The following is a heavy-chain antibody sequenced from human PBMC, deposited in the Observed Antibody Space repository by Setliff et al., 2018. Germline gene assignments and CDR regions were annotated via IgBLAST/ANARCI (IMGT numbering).Heavy chain of an antibody. V-gene: IGHV3-11*01. Sequence: GGSLRLSCAASGFTFSDYYMSWVRQAPGKGPEWVSYISSGSLIIHYADSVKGRFTFSRDNAKSVLYLQMSSLGVEDTAVYYCARLLWLTARYYMDVWGKGTTVTVSS. CDR2: ISSGSLII. D-gene: IGHD5-18*01. J-gene: IGHJ6*03. CDR1: GFTFSDYY. CDR3: ARLLWLTARYYMDV.